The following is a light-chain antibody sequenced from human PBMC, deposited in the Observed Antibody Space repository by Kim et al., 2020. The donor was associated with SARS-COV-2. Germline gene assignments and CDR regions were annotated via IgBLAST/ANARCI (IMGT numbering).Light chain of an antibody. V-gene: IGKV3-20*01. J-gene: IGKJ1*01. Sequence: EIVLTQSPDTLSLSPGERATLSCRASQTISSSYLAWFQQKRGQTPRLLIYGAVKRATGIPGRFSGSGGGTAFTLTISRLEPEYFAVYYCQQYGSPWTFGQGTKMYIK. CDR2: GAV. CDR1: QTISSSY. CDR3: QQYGSPWT.